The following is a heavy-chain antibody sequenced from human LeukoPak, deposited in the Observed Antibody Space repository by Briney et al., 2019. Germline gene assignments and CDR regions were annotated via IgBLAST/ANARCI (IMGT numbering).Heavy chain of an antibody. V-gene: IGHV3-11*01. CDR3: ARDRSRWDYYYGMDV. CDR1: GFTFSDYY. CDR2: ISSSGSTI. D-gene: IGHD1-26*01. Sequence: GGSLRLSCAASGFTFSDYYMSWIRQAPGKGLEWVSYISSSGSTIYYADSVKGRFTISRDNAKNSLYLQMNSLRAEDTAVYYCARDRSRWDYYYGMDVWGQGTTVTVSS. J-gene: IGHJ6*02.